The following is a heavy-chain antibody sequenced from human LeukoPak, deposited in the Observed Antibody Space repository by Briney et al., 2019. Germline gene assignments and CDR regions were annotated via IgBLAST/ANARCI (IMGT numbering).Heavy chain of an antibody. J-gene: IGHJ4*02. CDR1: NGSIGSYY. Sequence: PSETLSLTCTVSNGSIGSYYWTWIRQPPGKGLEWIGYIFHSGSTKYNPSLKSRVTISVDTSKNQFSLKLTSITAADTAVYYCARRRIYYHFDYWGQGTLVTVSS. CDR2: IFHSGST. CDR3: ARRRIYYHFDY. D-gene: IGHD3-22*01. V-gene: IGHV4-59*08.